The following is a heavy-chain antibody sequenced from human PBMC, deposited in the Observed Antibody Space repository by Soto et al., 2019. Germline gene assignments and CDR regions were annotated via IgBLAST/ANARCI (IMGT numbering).Heavy chain of an antibody. CDR1: GFTVSTYG. Sequence: GGSLRLSCAVSGFTVSTYGMHWVRQAPGKGLEWVAVISRDGGTKFYADSVKGRFTISRDNSRNTLFLEMNSLRGDDMAVYYCTGEAASGYRGQRTPVPVSA. V-gene: IGHV3-30*03. CDR2: ISRDGGTK. CDR3: TGEAASGY. J-gene: IGHJ4*01. D-gene: IGHD2-8*02.